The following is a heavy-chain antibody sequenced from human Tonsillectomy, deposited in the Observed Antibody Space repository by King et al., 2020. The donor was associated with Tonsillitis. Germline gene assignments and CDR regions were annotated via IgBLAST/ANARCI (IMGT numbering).Heavy chain of an antibody. D-gene: IGHD2-15*01. J-gene: IGHJ5*02. CDR3: AREGVGCSGGSCFSGWFDP. Sequence: VQLVESGGGLVKPGGSLRLSCAASGFTFSRYTMNWVRQAPGEGLEWVSSISSSASYMYYADSVKGRFPISRDNAKNSLYLQMNSLRAEDTAVYYCAREGVGCSGGSCFSGWFDPWGQGSLVTVSS. CDR2: ISSSASYM. V-gene: IGHV3-21*01. CDR1: GFTFSRYT.